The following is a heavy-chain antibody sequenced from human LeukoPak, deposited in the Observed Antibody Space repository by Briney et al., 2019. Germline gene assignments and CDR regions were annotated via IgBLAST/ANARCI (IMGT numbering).Heavy chain of an antibody. J-gene: IGHJ4*02. CDR1: GFTFSSYS. Sequence: GGSLRLSCAASGFTFSSYSMNWVRQAPGKGLEWVSSISSSSSYIYYADSVKGRFTISRDNAKNSLYLQMNSLRAEDTAVYYWARADWDTAMIDYWGQGTLVTVSS. CDR3: ARADWDTAMIDY. D-gene: IGHD5-18*01. V-gene: IGHV3-21*01. CDR2: ISSSSSYI.